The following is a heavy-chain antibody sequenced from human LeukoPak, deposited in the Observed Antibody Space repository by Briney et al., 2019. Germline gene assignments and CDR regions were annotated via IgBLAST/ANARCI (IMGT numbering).Heavy chain of an antibody. CDR3: AKDEMAMIRYNWFDP. V-gene: IGHV3-23*01. Sequence: GGSLRLSCEASGFTFSSYAMSWVRQAPGKGLEWVSAISGSGGSTCHADSVKGRFTISRDNSRNTLYLQMHSLRAEDTAVYYCAKDEMAMIRYNWFDPWGQGTLVIVSS. D-gene: IGHD5-24*01. CDR1: GFTFSSYA. J-gene: IGHJ5*02. CDR2: ISGSGGST.